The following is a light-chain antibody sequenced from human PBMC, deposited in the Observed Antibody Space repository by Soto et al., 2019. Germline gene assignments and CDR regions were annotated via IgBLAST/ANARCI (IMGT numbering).Light chain of an antibody. CDR3: QKYSSVPV. Sequence: DIQMTQSPTSLSASVGDRVTITCRASQGIRNFVAWYQQKPGKPPKLLIYAASTLQSGVPSRFSGSGSRTDFTLTINCLQPEDGATNSSQKYSSVPVFGPGTKVEI. V-gene: IGKV1-27*01. CDR1: QGIRNF. J-gene: IGKJ3*01. CDR2: AAS.